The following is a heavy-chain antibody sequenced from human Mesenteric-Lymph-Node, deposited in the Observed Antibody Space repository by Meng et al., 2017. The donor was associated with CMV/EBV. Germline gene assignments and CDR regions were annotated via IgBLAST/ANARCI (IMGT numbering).Heavy chain of an antibody. CDR3: ARAPLRDY. Sequence: ASVKVSCKASGYTFTSYDINWVRQATGQGLEWMGWMNPNSGNTGYAQKFQGRVTMTSDTSTSTAYMDLRSLRSDDTAVYYCARAPLRDYWGQGTLVTVSS. CDR1: GYTFTSYD. V-gene: IGHV1-8*01. J-gene: IGHJ4*02. CDR2: MNPNSGNT.